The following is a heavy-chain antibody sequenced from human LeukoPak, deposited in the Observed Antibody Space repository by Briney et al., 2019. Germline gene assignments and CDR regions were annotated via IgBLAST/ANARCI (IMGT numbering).Heavy chain of an antibody. V-gene: IGHV3-30*02. J-gene: IGHJ4*02. Sequence: GGSLRLSCAASGFTFSSYGMHWVRQAPGKGLECVAFIRSDGSRINYVDSVKGRFTISRDNAKNTLYLQMNSLRAEDTAVYYCARDLDGYSSSWCDYWGQGTLVTVSS. CDR3: ARDLDGYSSSWCDY. CDR2: IRSDGSRI. D-gene: IGHD6-13*01. CDR1: GFTFSSYG.